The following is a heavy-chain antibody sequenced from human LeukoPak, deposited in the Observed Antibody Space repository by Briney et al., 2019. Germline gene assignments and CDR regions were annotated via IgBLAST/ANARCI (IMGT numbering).Heavy chain of an antibody. J-gene: IGHJ4*02. CDR2: INSSGGST. Sequence: GASVKVSCKTSGYTFTSYDMHWVRQAPGQGLEWMGIINSSGGSTSYAQKFPGRVTMTRDMSTSTFYLELSSLRSEDTAVYYCARDYGYGSGSYYFDYWGQGTLVTVSS. V-gene: IGHV1-46*01. D-gene: IGHD3-10*01. CDR1: GYTFTSYD. CDR3: ARDYGYGSGSYYFDY.